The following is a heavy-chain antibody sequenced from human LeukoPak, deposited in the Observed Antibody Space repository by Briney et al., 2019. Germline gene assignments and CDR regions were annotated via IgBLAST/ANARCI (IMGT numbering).Heavy chain of an antibody. J-gene: IGHJ4*02. CDR3: ARDPRIKDHSSGYDGY. CDR2: IIPILGIA. CDR1: GGTFSSYT. V-gene: IGHV1-69*04. D-gene: IGHD3-22*01. Sequence: SVKVSCKASGGTFSSYTISWVRQAPGQGLEWMGRIIPILGIANYAQKFQGRVTITADKSTSTAYMELSSLRSEDTAVYYCARDPRIKDHSSGYDGYWGQGTLVTVSS.